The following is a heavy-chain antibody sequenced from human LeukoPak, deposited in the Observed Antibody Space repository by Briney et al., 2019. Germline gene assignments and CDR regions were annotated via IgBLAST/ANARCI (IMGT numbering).Heavy chain of an antibody. Sequence: SGGSLRLSCAASGLTFSNYVMGCVRQAPGKGLEWVSTISGSGGRTYYADSVKGRFTISRGNSKNTLYLQVNSLRAEDTAVYYCAKGLWDYYGSGIMYYTMDVWGQGTTVTVSS. D-gene: IGHD3-10*01. V-gene: IGHV3-23*01. CDR2: ISGSGGRT. CDR3: AKGLWDYYGSGIMYYTMDV. CDR1: GLTFSNYV. J-gene: IGHJ6*02.